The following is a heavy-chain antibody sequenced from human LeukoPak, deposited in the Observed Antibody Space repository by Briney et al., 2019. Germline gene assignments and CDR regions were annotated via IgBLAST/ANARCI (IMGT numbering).Heavy chain of an antibody. CDR2: IYYSGST. CDR1: GYSISSGYY. D-gene: IGHD3-10*01. CDR3: ARAAYGSGSYDVDY. Sequence: KPSETLSLTCAVSGYSISSGYYWGWIRQPPGKGLEWIGSIYYSGSTYYNPSLKSRVPISVDTSKNQFSLQLSSVTAADTAVYSGARAAYGSGSYDVDYWGQGTLVTVSS. V-gene: IGHV4-38-2*01. J-gene: IGHJ4*02.